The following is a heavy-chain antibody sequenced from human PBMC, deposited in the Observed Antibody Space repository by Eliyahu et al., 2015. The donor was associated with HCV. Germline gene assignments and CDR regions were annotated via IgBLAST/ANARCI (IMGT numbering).Heavy chain of an antibody. CDR1: GFALNSSGVG. V-gene: IGHV2-5*02. J-gene: IGHJ4*02. CDR3: ARDSSGYPGDGDY. D-gene: IGHD3-22*01. Sequence: QITLKESGPTLVKPTQTLTLTCTFSGFALNSSGVGVGWIXQPPGXXXEWLALTYWDDDKRYSPSLKSRLTITKDTSKNQVVLTMTNMDPVDTATYYCARDSSGYPGDGDYWGQGTMVNVSS. CDR2: TYWDDDK.